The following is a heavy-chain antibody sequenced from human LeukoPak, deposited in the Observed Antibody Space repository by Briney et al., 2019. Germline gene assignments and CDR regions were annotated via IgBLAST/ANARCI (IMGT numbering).Heavy chain of an antibody. CDR1: GYTFTSYG. V-gene: IGHV1-18*01. J-gene: IGHJ4*02. CDR2: ISVYNGNT. Sequence: ASVKVSCKASGYTFTSYGISWVRQAPGQGLEWMGWISVYNGNTLYAQSLQGRVTMTTDTSTDTAYMELRSLRSDDTAVYYCARALGTPTNDYWGQGTLVTVSS. D-gene: IGHD1-1*01. CDR3: ARALGTPTNDY.